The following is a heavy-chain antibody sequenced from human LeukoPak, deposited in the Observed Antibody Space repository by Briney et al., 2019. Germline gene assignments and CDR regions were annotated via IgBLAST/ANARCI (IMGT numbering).Heavy chain of an antibody. Sequence: SETLSLTCTVSAASISNYHWSWIRHPAGKGLEWIGCIYTSGSTNYNPSLKSRVTMSVDTSKNQFSLKLSSVTAADTAVYYCARVGPVGATYIDYWGQGTLVTVSS. J-gene: IGHJ4*02. CDR3: ARVGPVGATYIDY. CDR2: IYTSGST. CDR1: AASISNYH. D-gene: IGHD1-26*01. V-gene: IGHV4-4*07.